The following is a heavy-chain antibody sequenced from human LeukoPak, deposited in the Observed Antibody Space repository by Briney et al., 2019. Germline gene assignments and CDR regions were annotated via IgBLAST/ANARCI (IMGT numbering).Heavy chain of an antibody. J-gene: IGHJ3*02. D-gene: IGHD2-15*01. CDR3: ARHISALGYCSGGSCKAGIYDSSGSSDAFDI. CDR2: LYDSGST. V-gene: IGHV4-39*01. Sequence: SETLSLTCTVSGCSISSSRYYWGWLRQPPGKGRVWIGSLYDSGSTYYNPSLKSRVTISVDTSKNQFSLKLSSLTAADTAVYYCARHISALGYCSGGSCKAGIYDSSGSSDAFDIWGQGTMVTVSS. CDR1: GCSISSSRYY.